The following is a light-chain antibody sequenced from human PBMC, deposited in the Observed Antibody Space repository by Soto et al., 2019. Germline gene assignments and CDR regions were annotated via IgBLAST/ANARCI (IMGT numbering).Light chain of an antibody. V-gene: IGKV3-20*01. CDR3: QQYGSSAPIT. J-gene: IGKJ5*01. Sequence: EIVLTQSPGTLSLSPGERATLSCRASQSVSSNYLAWYQQKPGQAPSLLIYDASSRATGIPDRFSGSGSGTDFTLTINRLEPEDFAMYYCQQYGSSAPITFGQGTRLEIE. CDR1: QSVSSNY. CDR2: DAS.